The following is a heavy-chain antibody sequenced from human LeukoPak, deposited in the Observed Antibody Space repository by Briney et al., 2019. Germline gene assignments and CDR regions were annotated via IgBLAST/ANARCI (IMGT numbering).Heavy chain of an antibody. CDR2: IRGSGEGT. CDR3: GRDPNGDYVGAFDF. CDR1: GFTFTNYA. D-gene: IGHD4-17*01. Sequence: GGSLRLSCEGSGFTFTNYALTWVRQAPGKGLEWVSSIRGSGEGTSYADSVKGRLTMSRDNSKSTLYLQMNSLRAGDTAVYYCGRDPNGDYVGAFDFWGQGTLVTVSS. J-gene: IGHJ3*01. V-gene: IGHV3-23*01.